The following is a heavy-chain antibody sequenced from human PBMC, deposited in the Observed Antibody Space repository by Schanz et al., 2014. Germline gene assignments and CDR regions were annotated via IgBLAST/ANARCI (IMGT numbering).Heavy chain of an antibody. CDR2: IVPIAGIT. CDR1: GGTFSSDT. D-gene: IGHD3-10*01. V-gene: IGHV1-69*09. Sequence: QVQLVQSGAEMKKPGASVKVSCKASGGTFSSDTFSWVRQAPGQGLEWMGRIVPIAGITNYAQRFQGRVTITADKSSDTAYMELSSLRSEDTAVYYCARVSMEFERGKSYYYYMDVWGRGTTVTVSS. J-gene: IGHJ6*03. CDR3: ARVSMEFERGKSYYYYMDV.